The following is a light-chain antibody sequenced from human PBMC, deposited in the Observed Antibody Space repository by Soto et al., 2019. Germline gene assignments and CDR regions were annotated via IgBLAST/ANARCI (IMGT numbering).Light chain of an antibody. CDR3: QQLYSYPFT. CDR1: QVISNS. CDR2: AAF. J-gene: IGKJ3*01. Sequence: IQLTQSPSSLSASVGDRVTITCRASQVISNSLAWYQQKPGKAPKLLISAAFTLQSGVPSRFSGSRSGTNFTLALSSLQPEDFATYYGQQLYSYPFTFCPGTRVDIE. V-gene: IGKV1-9*01.